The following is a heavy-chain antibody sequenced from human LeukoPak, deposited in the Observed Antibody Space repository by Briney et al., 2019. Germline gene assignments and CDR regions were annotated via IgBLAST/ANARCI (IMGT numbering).Heavy chain of an antibody. V-gene: IGHV1-2*02. CDR3: ASVGNPLAARPSGVS. Sequence: ASVTVSCKASGYTFTDYYMHWVRQAPGQGLEWMGWINPNSGGTNYAQKFQGRVTMTRDTSISTAYMELSRLRSEDTAVYYCASVGNPLAARPSGVSWGQGTLGTVSS. D-gene: IGHD6-6*01. J-gene: IGHJ5*02. CDR2: INPNSGGT. CDR1: GYTFTDYY.